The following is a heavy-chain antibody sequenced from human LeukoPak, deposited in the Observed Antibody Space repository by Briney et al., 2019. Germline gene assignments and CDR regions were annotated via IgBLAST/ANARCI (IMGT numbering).Heavy chain of an antibody. D-gene: IGHD5-12*01. CDR1: GASMNSDY. CDR3: ARRVPSGFVDS. Sequence: SETLSLTCEVSGASMNSDYWTWIRQPPGKGLEWIGYIHYSGSTNYNPSLRSRATISVDTSKKQFSLRLSSVTAADTAMYYCARRVPSGFVDSWGQGTLVTVSS. V-gene: IGHV4-59*08. CDR2: IHYSGST. J-gene: IGHJ4*02.